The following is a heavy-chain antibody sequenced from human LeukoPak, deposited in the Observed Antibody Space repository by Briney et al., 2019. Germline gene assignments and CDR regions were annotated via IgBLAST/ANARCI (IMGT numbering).Heavy chain of an antibody. Sequence: ASVKVSYKASGYTFTSYAMNWVRQAPGQGLEWMGWINTNTGNPTYAQGFTGRFVFSLDTSVSTAYLQISSLKAEDTAVYYCARVSRARSGYDPIVDYWGQGTLVTVSS. V-gene: IGHV7-4-1*02. D-gene: IGHD5-12*01. CDR2: INTNTGNP. CDR1: GYTFTSYA. J-gene: IGHJ4*02. CDR3: ARVSRARSGYDPIVDY.